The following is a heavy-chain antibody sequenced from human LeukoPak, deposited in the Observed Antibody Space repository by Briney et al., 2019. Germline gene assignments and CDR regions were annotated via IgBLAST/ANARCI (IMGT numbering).Heavy chain of an antibody. Sequence: SETLSLTCTVSGGSISSSSYYWGWIRQPPGKGLEWIGSIYYSGSTYYNPSLKSRVTISVDTSKNQFSLKLSSVTAADTAVYYCARLYSGYDLLDYWGQGTLVTASS. CDR1: GGSISSSSYY. V-gene: IGHV4-39*07. CDR2: IYYSGST. D-gene: IGHD5-12*01. CDR3: ARLYSGYDLLDY. J-gene: IGHJ4*02.